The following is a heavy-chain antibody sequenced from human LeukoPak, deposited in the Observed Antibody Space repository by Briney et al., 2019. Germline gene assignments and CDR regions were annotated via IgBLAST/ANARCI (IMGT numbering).Heavy chain of an antibody. CDR3: AKNIGDYGDY. J-gene: IGHJ4*02. D-gene: IGHD2/OR15-2a*01. CDR2: ITASGGST. V-gene: IGHV3-23*01. CDR1: GFTFSTYG. Sequence: GASLRLSCAASGFTFSTYGMTWVRQAPGKGLEWVSTITASGGSTYYADSVKGRFTISRDNSKNTLYLQMSSLRADDTAVYYCAKNIGDYGDYWGQGTLVTVSS.